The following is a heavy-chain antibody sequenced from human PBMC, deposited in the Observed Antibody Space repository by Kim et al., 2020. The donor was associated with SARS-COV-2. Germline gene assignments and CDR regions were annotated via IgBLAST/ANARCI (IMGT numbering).Heavy chain of an antibody. CDR1: GGSFSGYY. V-gene: IGHV4-34*01. J-gene: IGHJ4*02. Sequence: SETLSLTCAVYGGSFSGYYWSWIRQPPGKGLEWIGEINHSGSTNYNPALKRRVTISVDTSKNQFSLKLSSVTAADTAVYYCARGHISSWYDFDYWGQGTLVTVSS. CDR3: ARGHISSWYDFDY. D-gene: IGHD6-13*01. CDR2: INHSGST.